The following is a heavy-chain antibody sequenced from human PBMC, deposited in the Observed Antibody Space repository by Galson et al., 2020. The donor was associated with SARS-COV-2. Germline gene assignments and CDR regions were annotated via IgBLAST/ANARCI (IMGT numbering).Heavy chain of an antibody. V-gene: IGHV3-64*01. J-gene: IGHJ5*02. D-gene: IGHD1-26*01. CDR1: GFSFSSYA. Sequence: GGSLRLSCAASGFSFSSYAMHWVRQAPGRGLEYVSSINSKGDDTYYANSVKGRFTISKDNSKNTLHLQMVSLRPEDTAVYYCAGDLGGYHDQWGQGTLVTVSS. CDR3: AGDLGGYHDQ. CDR2: INSKGDDT.